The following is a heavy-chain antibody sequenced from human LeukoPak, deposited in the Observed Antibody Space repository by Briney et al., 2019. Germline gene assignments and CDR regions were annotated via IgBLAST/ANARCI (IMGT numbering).Heavy chain of an antibody. Sequence: PSETLSLTCTVSGGSISSSSYYWGWIRQPPGTGLEWIGSIYYSGSTYYNPSLKSRVTISVDTSKNQFSLKLSSVTAADTAVYYCARHAIARRYYDSSGISPPDYWGQGTLVTVSP. J-gene: IGHJ4*02. D-gene: IGHD3-22*01. CDR1: GGSISSSSYY. CDR2: IYYSGST. CDR3: ARHAIARRYYDSSGISPPDY. V-gene: IGHV4-39*01.